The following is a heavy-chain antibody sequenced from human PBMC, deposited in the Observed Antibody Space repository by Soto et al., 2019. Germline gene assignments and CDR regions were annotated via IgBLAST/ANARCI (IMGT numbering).Heavy chain of an antibody. CDR3: ARGSHSNFDY. D-gene: IGHD4-4*01. CDR1: GFTFSSYS. CDR2: ISGSSSYI. V-gene: IGHV3-21*01. J-gene: IGHJ4*02. Sequence: GGSLRLSCAASGFTFSSYSMNWVRQAPGKGLEWVSSISGSSSYIYYADSLKGRFTISRDNAKNSLSLQMNTLRAEDTAVYYCARGSHSNFDYWGQGTLVTVS.